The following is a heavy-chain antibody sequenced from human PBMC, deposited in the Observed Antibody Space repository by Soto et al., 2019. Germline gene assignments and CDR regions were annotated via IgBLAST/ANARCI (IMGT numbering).Heavy chain of an antibody. CDR2: ISGSGGST. J-gene: IGHJ4*02. Sequence: GGSLRLSCAASGFTFSSYAMSWVRQAPGKGLEWVSAISGSGGSTYYADSVKGRFTISRDNSKNTLYLQMNSLRAEDTAVYYCAKGWVPAAIPSYYFDYWGQGTLVTVSS. CDR3: AKGWVPAAIPSYYFDY. V-gene: IGHV3-23*01. D-gene: IGHD2-2*01. CDR1: GFTFSSYA.